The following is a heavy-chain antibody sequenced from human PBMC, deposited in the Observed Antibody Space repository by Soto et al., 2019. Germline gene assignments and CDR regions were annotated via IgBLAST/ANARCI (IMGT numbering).Heavy chain of an antibody. CDR3: GKGRSVVVTTPDFDY. V-gene: IGHV3-30*18. J-gene: IGHJ4*02. CDR2: ASYDGSYN. D-gene: IGHD5-12*01. Sequence: QVQLVESGGGVVQPGRSLRLSCAASGFTFSSFGMHWVRQAPGKGLEWVAVASYDGSYNYYADSVKSRFTISRDNSKNTLYLQMNSLRAEDTAVYYCGKGRSVVVTTPDFDYWGQGTLVTVSS. CDR1: GFTFSSFG.